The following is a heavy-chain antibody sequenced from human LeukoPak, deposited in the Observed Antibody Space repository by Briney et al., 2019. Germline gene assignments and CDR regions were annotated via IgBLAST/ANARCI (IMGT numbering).Heavy chain of an antibody. CDR3: ARDIVLIAVAVRGSFDI. Sequence: PGGSLRLSCAASGFTFDDYGMSWIRQAPGKGLEWVSYISSSGSIIYYADSVKGRFTISRDNAKNSLYLQMNSLRAEDTALYYCARDIVLIAVAVRGSFDIWGQGTMVTVSS. D-gene: IGHD6-19*01. CDR1: GFTFDDYG. J-gene: IGHJ3*02. CDR2: ISSSGSII. V-gene: IGHV3-11*01.